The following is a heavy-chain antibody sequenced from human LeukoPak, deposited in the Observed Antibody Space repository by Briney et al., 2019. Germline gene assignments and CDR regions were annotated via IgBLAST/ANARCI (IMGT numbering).Heavy chain of an antibody. CDR2: INPISGGT. CDR1: GYTFTGYF. V-gene: IGHV1-2*02. CDR3: ARGYNGVYYYYYYYGMDV. D-gene: IGHD2-8*01. Sequence: ASVKVSCKASGYTFTGYFMHWVRQAPGQGLEWMGWINPISGGTTFAQKFQGRVTMTRDTSISTAYMDLSRLRSDDTGVYYCARGYNGVYYYYYYYGMDVWGQGTTVTVSS. J-gene: IGHJ6*02.